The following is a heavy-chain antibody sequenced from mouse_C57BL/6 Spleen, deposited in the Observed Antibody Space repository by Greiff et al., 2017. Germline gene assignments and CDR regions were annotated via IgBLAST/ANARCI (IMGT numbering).Heavy chain of an antibody. D-gene: IGHD2-4*01. CDR2: IDPENGDT. CDR3: TTGDYGGAY. V-gene: IGHV14-4*01. CDR1: GFNIKDDY. Sequence: EVKLQQSGAELVRPGASVKLSCTASGFNIKDDYMHWVKQRPEQGLEWIGWIDPENGDTEYASKFQGKATITADTSSNTAYLRLSSLTSEDTAVYYCTTGDYGGAYWGQGTLVTVSA. J-gene: IGHJ3*01.